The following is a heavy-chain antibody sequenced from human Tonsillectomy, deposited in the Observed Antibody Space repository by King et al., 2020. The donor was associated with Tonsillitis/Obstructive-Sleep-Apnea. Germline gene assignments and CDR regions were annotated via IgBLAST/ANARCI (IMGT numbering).Heavy chain of an antibody. CDR2: TYYSGRT. CDR1: CGSISDSGYY. V-gene: IGHV4-39*01. Sequence: QLQESGPGLMKPSETLSLTCTVSCGSISDSGYYWGWLRQPPGKRLEWIGSTYYSGRTYYNPSLKSRDTVSVGTPKNQFSLRLTSVTAADTAVYYCTRQDALSHYYMDVWGKGTTVTVSS. J-gene: IGHJ6*03. CDR3: TRQDALSHYYMDV. D-gene: IGHD2-8*01.